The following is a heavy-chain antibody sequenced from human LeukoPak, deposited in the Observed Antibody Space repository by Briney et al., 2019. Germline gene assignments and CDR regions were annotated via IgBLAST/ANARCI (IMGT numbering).Heavy chain of an antibody. CDR1: GGSISRYY. V-gene: IGHV4-59*08. CDR3: SSGSLYLDY. Sequence: SETLSLTCTVSGGSISRYYWSWIRHPPGKGLEWIGYIYYSGSTNYNPSLKSRVTISVDTSKNQFSLKLSSVTAADTAVYYCSSGSLYLDYWGQGTLVTVSS. J-gene: IGHJ4*02. D-gene: IGHD3-10*01. CDR2: IYYSGST.